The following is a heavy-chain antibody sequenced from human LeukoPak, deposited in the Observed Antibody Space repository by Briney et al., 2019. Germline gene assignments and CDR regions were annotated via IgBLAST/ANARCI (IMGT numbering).Heavy chain of an antibody. CDR1: GFSVSSNY. V-gene: IGHV3-53*01. CDR3: VREAPYPRIVGGGLRGFDY. D-gene: IGHD1-26*01. CDR2: IHSAGTT. Sequence: SGGSLRLSCAVSGFSVSSNYLSWVRQAPGKGLEWVSLIHSAGTTFYADSVKGRFTISRDNSKETLYLQMNSLRVEDTAIYYCVREAPYPRIVGGGLRGFDYWGQGTLVTASS. J-gene: IGHJ4*02.